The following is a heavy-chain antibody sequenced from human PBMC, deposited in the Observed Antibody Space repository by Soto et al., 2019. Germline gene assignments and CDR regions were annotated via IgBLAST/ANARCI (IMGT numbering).Heavy chain of an antibody. CDR2: IYHSGST. Sequence: LSLTCAVSSGSINSGGYSWSWIRQPPGKGLEWIGYIYHSGSTHYNPSLKSRVTISVDRSKNQFSLKVSSVTAADTAVYYCARHRNAHGNNWFDPWGQGTLVTVSS. D-gene: IGHD1-26*01. V-gene: IGHV4-30-2*01. J-gene: IGHJ5*02. CDR3: ARHRNAHGNNWFDP. CDR1: SGSINSGGYS.